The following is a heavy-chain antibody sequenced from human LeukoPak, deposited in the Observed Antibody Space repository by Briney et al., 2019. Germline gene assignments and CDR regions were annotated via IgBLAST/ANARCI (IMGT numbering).Heavy chain of an antibody. J-gene: IGHJ4*02. D-gene: IGHD4-17*01. CDR3: ARGPHYGDRVDYLDY. CDR1: GFMFRSHW. Sequence: GGSLRLSCTASGFMFRSHWMSWVRQVPGRGLEWVAHIKQDGSEKHYLDSVEGRFTLSREDAKNSLYLQMDSLRVDDTAVYYCARGPHYGDRVDYLDYWGQGTLVTLSS. V-gene: IGHV3-7*01. CDR2: IKQDGSEK.